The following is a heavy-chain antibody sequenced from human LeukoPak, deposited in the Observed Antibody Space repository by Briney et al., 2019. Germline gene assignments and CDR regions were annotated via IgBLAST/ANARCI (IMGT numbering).Heavy chain of an antibody. CDR2: ISYDGSNK. CDR3: AKPQDTAMFYYFDY. J-gene: IGHJ4*02. V-gene: IGHV3-30*04. CDR1: GFTFSSYA. D-gene: IGHD5-18*01. Sequence: GGSLRLSCAASGFTFSSYAMHWVRQAPGKGLEWVAVISYDGSNKYYADSVKGRFTISRDNSKNTLYLQMNSLRAEDTAVYYCAKPQDTAMFYYFDYWGQGTLVTVSS.